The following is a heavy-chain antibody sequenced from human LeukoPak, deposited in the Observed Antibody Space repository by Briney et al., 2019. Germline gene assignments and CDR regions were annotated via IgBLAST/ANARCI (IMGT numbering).Heavy chain of an antibody. CDR3: AKDRDIVVVPAATDY. CDR1: GFTFSSYA. Sequence: PGGSLRDSCEASGFTFSSYAMSWVRQAPGKGLEWVSVVSSSGGSTYYADSVKGRFTISRDNSKNTLYLQMNSLRAEDTAVYYCAKDRDIVVVPAATDYWGQGTLVTVSS. V-gene: IGHV3-23*01. D-gene: IGHD2-2*01. CDR2: VSSSGGST. J-gene: IGHJ4*02.